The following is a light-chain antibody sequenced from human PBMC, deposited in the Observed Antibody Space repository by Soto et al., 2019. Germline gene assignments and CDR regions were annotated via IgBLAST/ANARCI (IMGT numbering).Light chain of an antibody. CDR3: SSYTSVTALA. J-gene: IGLJ1*01. CDR2: DVT. V-gene: IGLV2-14*01. CDR1: SSDVGIYNY. Sequence: QSALTQPASVSGSPGQSITISCTGTSSDVGIYNYVSWYQQHPGKVPKLMIYDVTNRPSGVSNRFSGSKSGNTASLTISGLQAEDEADYYCSSYTSVTALAFGTGTKLTVL.